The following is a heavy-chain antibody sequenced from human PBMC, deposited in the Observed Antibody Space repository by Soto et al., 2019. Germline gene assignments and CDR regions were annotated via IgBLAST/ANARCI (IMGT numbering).Heavy chain of an antibody. V-gene: IGHV3-23*01. J-gene: IGHJ4*02. CDR1: GFTFSSYA. D-gene: IGHD3-3*01. Sequence: GGSLRLSCAASGFTFSSYAMSWVRQAPGKGLEWVSAISGSGGSTYYADSVKGRFTISRDNSKNTLYLQMNSLRAEDTAVYYCAKVSPDDYDFWSGYYSFDYWGQGTLVTVSS. CDR2: ISGSGGST. CDR3: AKVSPDDYDFWSGYYSFDY.